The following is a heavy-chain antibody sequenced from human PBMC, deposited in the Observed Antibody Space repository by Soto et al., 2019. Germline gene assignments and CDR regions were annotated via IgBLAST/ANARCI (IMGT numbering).Heavy chain of an antibody. CDR1: GYTLTELS. CDR3: ATLLRATPFWGLRLGELSTLGGMDV. V-gene: IGHV1-24*01. J-gene: IGHJ6*04. D-gene: IGHD3-16*02. CDR2: FDPEDGET. Sequence: QVQLVQSGAEVKKPGASVKVSCKVSGYTLTELSMHWVRQAPGKGLEWMGGFDPEDGETSYAQKFQGRVTMTEDTSTDTAYMELSSLRSEDTAVYYCATLLRATPFWGLRLGELSTLGGMDVCGKGTTVTVSS.